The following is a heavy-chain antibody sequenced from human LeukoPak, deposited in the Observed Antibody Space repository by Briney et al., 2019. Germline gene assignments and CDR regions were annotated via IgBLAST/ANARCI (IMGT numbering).Heavy chain of an antibody. CDR3: ARALEGAYDFWSAYYWDY. J-gene: IGHJ4*02. D-gene: IGHD3-3*01. V-gene: IGHV3-21*01. Sequence: GGSLRLSCAASGFTFSSYSVNWVRQAPGKGLEWVSSISSSSSYIYYADSVKGRFTISRDNAKNSLYLQMNSLRAEDTAVYYCARALEGAYDFWSAYYWDYWGQGTLVTVSS. CDR2: ISSSSSYI. CDR1: GFTFSSYS.